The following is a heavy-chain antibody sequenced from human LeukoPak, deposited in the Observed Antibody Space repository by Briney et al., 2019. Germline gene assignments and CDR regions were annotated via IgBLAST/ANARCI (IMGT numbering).Heavy chain of an antibody. D-gene: IGHD5-24*01. V-gene: IGHV1-46*01. Sequence: ASVKVSCKASGYAFTSYYMHWVRQAPGQGLEWMGIINPSGGSTSYAQKFQGRVTMTRDTSTSTVYMELSSLRSEDTAVYYCARARHGSIYGYRPNELGHYFDYWGQGTLVTVSS. CDR1: GYAFTSYY. J-gene: IGHJ4*02. CDR3: ARARHGSIYGYRPNELGHYFDY. CDR2: INPSGGST.